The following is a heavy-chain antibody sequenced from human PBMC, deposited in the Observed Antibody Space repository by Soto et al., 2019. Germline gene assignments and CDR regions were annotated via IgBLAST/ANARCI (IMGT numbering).Heavy chain of an antibody. CDR3: ARVISTTRYYYYYGMDV. CDR1: GYTLTSYY. J-gene: IGHJ6*02. D-gene: IGHD2-2*01. Sequence: GASVKVSCKASGYTLTSYYLHWVRQAPGQGAEWMGIINPSGGITNDAQKFQDRVTMTSDTSTSTVYMELSSLRSEDTAVYYCARVISTTRYYYYYGMDVWGQGTTVTVSS. V-gene: IGHV1-46*01. CDR2: INPSGGIT.